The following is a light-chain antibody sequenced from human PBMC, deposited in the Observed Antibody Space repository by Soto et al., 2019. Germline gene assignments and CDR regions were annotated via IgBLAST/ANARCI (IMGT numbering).Light chain of an antibody. V-gene: IGKV1-5*01. CDR2: DVS. J-gene: IGKJ2*01. CDR3: QQYSTHST. Sequence: DIQMTQSPSTLSASVGDRVAITCRASQSISRWLALYQLKPGKASKLLIHDVSNLYSGVPYRFSGSGSGTEFTLTIGSLPPYDYANYYCQQYSTHSTFGQGTKLEI. CDR1: QSISRW.